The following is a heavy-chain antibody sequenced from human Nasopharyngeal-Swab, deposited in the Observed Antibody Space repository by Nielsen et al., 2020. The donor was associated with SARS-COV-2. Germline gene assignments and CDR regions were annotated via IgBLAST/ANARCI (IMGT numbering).Heavy chain of an antibody. CDR3: TPSPDY. CDR1: GFTFGDFA. V-gene: IGHV3-49*04. J-gene: IGHJ4*02. CDR2: ISRTSHGGTP. Sequence: GESLKISCTTSGFTFGDFAVTWVRQAPGRGLEWLGFISRTSHGGTPEYAPSVKGRFIISRDDYKNTAYLHIHSLKTDDTATYYCTPSPDYWGPGSLVPVSS.